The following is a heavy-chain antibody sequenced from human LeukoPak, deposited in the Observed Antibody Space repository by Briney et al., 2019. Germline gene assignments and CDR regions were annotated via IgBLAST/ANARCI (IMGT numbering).Heavy chain of an antibody. D-gene: IGHD5-18*01. CDR3: AKDRGYSYVLDAFDF. CDR1: GFAFSSYA. J-gene: IGHJ3*01. Sequence: GGSLRLSCAASGFAFSSYAMTWVRQAPGKGLEWVSSITGSGAGTSYADSVKGRFTVSRDNSKNTLYLQMNSLRAEDMALYYCAKDRGYSYVLDAFDFWGQGQWSPSLQ. CDR2: ITGSGAGT. V-gene: IGHV3-23*01.